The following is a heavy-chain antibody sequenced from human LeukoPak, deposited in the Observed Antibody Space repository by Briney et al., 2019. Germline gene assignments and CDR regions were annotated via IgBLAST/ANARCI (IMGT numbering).Heavy chain of an antibody. Sequence: ASVKVSCKASGYTLTRYCIHWVRQAPGQGLEWMGIINPNGGSTSYPQKFQGRVTIARDTSTNTVYMELSSLKSEDTAVYYCARDSEDSPSIRKWVRVRGPYDGMDVWGQGTTVTVSS. J-gene: IGHJ6*02. CDR3: ARDSEDSPSIRKWVRVRGPYDGMDV. CDR1: GYTLTRYC. D-gene: IGHD3-10*01. V-gene: IGHV1-46*01. CDR2: INPNGGST.